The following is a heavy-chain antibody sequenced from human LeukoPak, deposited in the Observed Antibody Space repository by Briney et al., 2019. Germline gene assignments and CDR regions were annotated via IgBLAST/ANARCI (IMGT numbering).Heavy chain of an antibody. CDR3: ATDLRNIHYLDY. V-gene: IGHV3-30*03. D-gene: IGHD1-14*01. J-gene: IGHJ4*02. CDR2: ISYDGSNK. CDR1: GFTFSSYG. Sequence: GGSLRLSCAASGFTFSSYGMHWVRQAPGKGLEWVAVISYDGSNKYYVDSVKGRFTISRDNSKNTLYLQMNSLRAEDTAVYYCATDLRNIHYLDYWGQGTLVTVSS.